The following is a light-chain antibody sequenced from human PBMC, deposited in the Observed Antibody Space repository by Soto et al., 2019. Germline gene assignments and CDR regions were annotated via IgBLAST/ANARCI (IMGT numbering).Light chain of an antibody. V-gene: IGKV3-20*01. CDR2: DVS. Sequence: EIVLTQSPATLSVSLGHSATLSCRASQSVSLSLAWYQLKPGQPPRLLIYDVSSRANGIPDRFSGSESQTGFTLTISRLEPEDFAVYYCQQYAFSPRTFGQGTKVDIK. J-gene: IGKJ1*01. CDR1: QSVSLS. CDR3: QQYAFSPRT.